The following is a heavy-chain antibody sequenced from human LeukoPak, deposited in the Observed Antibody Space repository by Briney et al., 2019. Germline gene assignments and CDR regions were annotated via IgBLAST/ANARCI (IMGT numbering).Heavy chain of an antibody. CDR3: ATGGITIFGVVITPLAV. V-gene: IGHV1-46*01. J-gene: IGHJ4*02. CDR1: GYTFTSYY. D-gene: IGHD3-3*01. Sequence: ASVKVSCKASGYTFTSYYMHWVRQAPGQGLEWMGIINPSGGSTSYAQKFQGRVTITADESTSTAYMELSSLRSEDTAVYYCATGGITIFGVVITPLAVWGQGTLVTVSS. CDR2: INPSGGST.